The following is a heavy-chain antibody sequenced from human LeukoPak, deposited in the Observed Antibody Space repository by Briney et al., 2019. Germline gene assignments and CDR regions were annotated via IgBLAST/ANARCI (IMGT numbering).Heavy chain of an antibody. V-gene: IGHV1-8*01. CDR1: GYTFTSYD. D-gene: IGHD3-22*01. CDR3: ATQIYDSSGDFDY. Sequence: ASVKVSCKASGYTFTSYDINWVRQATGQGLEWMGWMNPNSGNTGYAQKFQGRVTMTRNTSISTAYMGLSSLRSEDTAVYYCATQIYDSSGDFDYWGQGTLVTVSS. J-gene: IGHJ4*02. CDR2: MNPNSGNT.